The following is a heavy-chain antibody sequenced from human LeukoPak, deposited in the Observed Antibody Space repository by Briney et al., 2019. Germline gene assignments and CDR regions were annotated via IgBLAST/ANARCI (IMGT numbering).Heavy chain of an antibody. CDR2: IYYSGST. J-gene: IGHJ3*02. CDR1: GGSISSYY. D-gene: IGHD4-17*01. Sequence: PSETLSLTCTVSGGSISSYYWSWIRQPPGKGLEWIGYIYYSGSTNYNPSLKSRVTISVDTSKNQFSLKLSSVTAADTAVYYCARDPSTVTSNDAFDIWGQGTMVTVSS. V-gene: IGHV4-59*01. CDR3: ARDPSTVTSNDAFDI.